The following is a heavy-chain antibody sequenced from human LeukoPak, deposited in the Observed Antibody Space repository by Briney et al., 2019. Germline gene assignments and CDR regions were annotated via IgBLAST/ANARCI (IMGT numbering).Heavy chain of an antibody. D-gene: IGHD1-26*01. V-gene: IGHV3-30*04. CDR3: ARVGGATRALDY. CDR1: GFTFSSYA. CDR2: ISYDGSNK. J-gene: IGHJ4*02. Sequence: PGRSLRLSCAASGFTFSSYAMHWVRQAPGKGLEWVAVISYDGSNKYYADSVKGRFTISRDNSKNTLYLQMNSLRAEDTAVYYCARVGGATRALDYWGQGTLVTVSS.